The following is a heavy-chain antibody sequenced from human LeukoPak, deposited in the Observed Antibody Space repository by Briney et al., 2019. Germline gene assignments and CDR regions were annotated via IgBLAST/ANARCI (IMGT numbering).Heavy chain of an antibody. CDR1: GGSISSYY. J-gene: IGHJ6*02. Sequence: PSETLSLTCTVSGGSISSYYWSWIRQPPGKGLEWIGYIYYSGSTNYNPSLKSRVTISVDTSKNQFSLKLSSVTAADTAVYYCARDYYGSGSYYDRWYYYYYGMDVWGQGTTVTVSS. D-gene: IGHD3-10*01. CDR3: ARDYYGSGSYYDRWYYYYYGMDV. CDR2: IYYSGST. V-gene: IGHV4-59*12.